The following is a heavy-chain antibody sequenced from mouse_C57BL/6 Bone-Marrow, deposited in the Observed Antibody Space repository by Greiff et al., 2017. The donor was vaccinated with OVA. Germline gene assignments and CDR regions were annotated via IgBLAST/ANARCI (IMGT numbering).Heavy chain of an antibody. J-gene: IGHJ4*01. CDR1: GFTFSDFY. CDR3: ARDYYGSSYAMDY. CDR2: SRNKANDYTT. D-gene: IGHD1-1*01. V-gene: IGHV7-1*01. Sequence: EVHLVESGGGLVQSGRSLRLSCATSGFTFSDFYMEWVRQAPGKGLEWIAASRNKANDYTTEYSASVKGRFIVSRDTSQSILYLQMNALRAEDTAIYDCARDYYGSSYAMDYWGQGTSVTVSS.